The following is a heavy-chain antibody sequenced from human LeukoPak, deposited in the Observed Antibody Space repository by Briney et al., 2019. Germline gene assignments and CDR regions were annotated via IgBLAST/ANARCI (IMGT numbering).Heavy chain of an antibody. CDR2: ISGSGGST. J-gene: IGHJ6*02. V-gene: IGHV3-23*01. D-gene: IGHD3-10*01. CDR3: AKSEASYYYGSGSYYKRGGYYYYYYGMDV. CDR1: GFTFSSYA. Sequence: PGGSLRLSCAASGFTFSSYAMSWVRQAPGKGLEWVSAISGSGGSTYYADSVKGRFTISRDNSKNTLYLQMNSLRAEDTAVYYCAKSEASYYYGSGSYYKRGGYYYYYYGMDVWGQGTTVTVSS.